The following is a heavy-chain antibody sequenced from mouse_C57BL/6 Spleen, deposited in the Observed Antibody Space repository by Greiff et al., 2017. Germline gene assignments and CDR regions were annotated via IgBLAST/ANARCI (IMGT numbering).Heavy chain of an antibody. V-gene: IGHV5-17*01. CDR1: GFTFSDYG. CDR3: ARPGVWVYWYFDV. D-gene: IGHD4-1*01. J-gene: IGHJ1*03. CDR2: ISSGSSTI. Sequence: EVQLVESGGGLVKPGGSLKLSCAASGFTFSDYGMHWVRQAPEKGLEWVAYISSGSSTIYYADTVKGRFTISRDNAKNTLFLQMTSLGSEDTAMYYCARPGVWVYWYFDVWGTGTTVTVSS.